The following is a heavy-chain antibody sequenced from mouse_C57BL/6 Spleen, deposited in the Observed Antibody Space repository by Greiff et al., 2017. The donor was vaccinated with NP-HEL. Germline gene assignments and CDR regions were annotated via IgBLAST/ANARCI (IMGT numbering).Heavy chain of an antibody. J-gene: IGHJ2*01. CDR1: GFNIKDYY. CDR2: IDPEDGET. CDR3: ARSEGVYSNYPYD. D-gene: IGHD2-5*01. V-gene: IGHV14-2*01. Sequence: VHVKQSGAELVKPGASVKLSCTASGFNIKDYYMHWVKQRTEQGLEWIGRIDPEDGETNYAPKFPGKATITADTSSNTAYLQLSSLTSEDTAVYYCARSEGVYSNYPYDGGQGTTLTVSS.